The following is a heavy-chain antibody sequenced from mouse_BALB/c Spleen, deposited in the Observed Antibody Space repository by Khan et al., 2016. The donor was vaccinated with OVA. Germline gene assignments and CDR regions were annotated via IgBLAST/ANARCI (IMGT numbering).Heavy chain of an antibody. CDR3: ARSGGNFHWYFDG. V-gene: IGHV5-17*02. Sequence: EVELVESGGGLVQPGGSRKLSCAASGFTFSSFGIHWVRQAPKKGLEWVAYISSGSSTIYYVDTVKGRFTISRDIPKNTLFLQMTSLRSEDTAMYYCARSGGNFHWYFDGGGAGTSVTVSS. CDR2: ISSGSSTI. CDR1: GFTFSSFG. J-gene: IGHJ1*01. D-gene: IGHD2-1*01.